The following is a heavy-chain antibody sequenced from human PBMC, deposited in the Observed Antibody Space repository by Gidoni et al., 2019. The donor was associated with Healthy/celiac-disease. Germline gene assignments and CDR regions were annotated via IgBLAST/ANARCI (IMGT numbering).Heavy chain of an antibody. CDR2: IIPSSGTA. J-gene: IGHJ6*02. CDR1: GGTFSSYA. CDR3: ASRNQWGTDV. V-gene: IGHV1-69*01. D-gene: IGHD1-26*01. Sequence: QVQLVQSGAEVTTPGSSVQVSCKASGGTFSSYAISWVRQAPGQGLELMGGIIPSSGTANYAQKFQGRFTITADESTSKAYMELSSLRSEDTAVYYCASRNQWGTDVWGQGTTVTVSS.